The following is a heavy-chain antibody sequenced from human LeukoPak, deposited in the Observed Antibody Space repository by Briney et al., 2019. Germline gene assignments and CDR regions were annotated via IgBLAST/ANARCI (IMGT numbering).Heavy chain of an antibody. Sequence: SVKVSCRASGGTFSSYAISWVRQAPGQGLEWMGRIIPIFGIANYAQKFQGRVTITADKSTSTAYMELSSLRSEDTAVYYCAGETFAITMVRGVILHYWGQGTLVTVSS. CDR3: AGETFAITMVRGVILHY. CDR1: GGTFSSYA. V-gene: IGHV1-69*04. J-gene: IGHJ4*02. D-gene: IGHD3-10*01. CDR2: IIPIFGIA.